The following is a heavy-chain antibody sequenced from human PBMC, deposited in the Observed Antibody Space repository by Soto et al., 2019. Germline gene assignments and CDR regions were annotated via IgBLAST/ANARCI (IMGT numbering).Heavy chain of an antibody. CDR1: GGSISSGGYY. CDR3: ARQQLVRRDFDY. D-gene: IGHD6-13*01. J-gene: IGHJ4*02. V-gene: IGHV4-31*03. CDR2: IYYSGSS. Sequence: QVQLQESGPGLVKPSQTLSLTCTVSGGSISSGGYYWSWIRQHPGKGLEWIGYIYYSGSSYYNPSLKSRLTLPVDTSTNQISLKLRSVTAADTAVYYCARQQLVRRDFDYWGQGTLVTVSS.